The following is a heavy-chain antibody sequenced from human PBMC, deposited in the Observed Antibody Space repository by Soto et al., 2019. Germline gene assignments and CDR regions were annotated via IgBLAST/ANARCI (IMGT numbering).Heavy chain of an antibody. J-gene: IGHJ6*02. V-gene: IGHV1-69*01. CDR1: GGDFSTYA. D-gene: IGHD2-2*01. CDR3: VRDSLVPAAADFFYGMDV. Sequence: QVQLVQSGAEVKKPGSSVKVSCKASGGDFSTYAISWVRQAPGQGPEWVGGIIPIFRTPTYAQKFQGRVTISADDSTTTAYVELNGLRSDDTAIYYCVRDSLVPAAADFFYGMDVWGQGTTVTVSS. CDR2: IIPIFRTP.